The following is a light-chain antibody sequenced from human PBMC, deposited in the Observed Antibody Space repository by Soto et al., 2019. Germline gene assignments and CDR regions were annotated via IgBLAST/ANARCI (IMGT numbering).Light chain of an antibody. Sequence: QSVLTQSPSVSAAPGQKVTISCSGSSSNIGNNYVSWYQQLPGTAPKLLIYDNNKRHSGIPDRFSGSKSGTSGTLDITGLQTGDDADYYCATWDGSLPAEVFGGGTKLTVL. CDR2: DNN. V-gene: IGLV1-51*01. CDR1: SSNIGNNY. CDR3: ATWDGSLPAEV. J-gene: IGLJ2*01.